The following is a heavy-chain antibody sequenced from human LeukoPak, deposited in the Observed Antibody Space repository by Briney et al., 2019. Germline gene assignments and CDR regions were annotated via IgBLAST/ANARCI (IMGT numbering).Heavy chain of an antibody. CDR3: AKGVTLYGDYDYY. CDR1: GFTFSSYS. CDR2: ISSSSSYI. J-gene: IGHJ4*02. Sequence: GGSLRLSCAASGFTFSSYSMNWVRQAPGKGLEWVSSISSSSSYIYYADSVKGRFTISRDNSKNTLYLQMNSLRAEDTAVYYCAKGVTLYGDYDYYWGQGTLVTVSS. V-gene: IGHV3-21*04. D-gene: IGHD4-17*01.